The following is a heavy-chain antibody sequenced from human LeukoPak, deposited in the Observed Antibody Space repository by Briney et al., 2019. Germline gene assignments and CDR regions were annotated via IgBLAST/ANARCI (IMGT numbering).Heavy chain of an antibody. CDR3: AREIPYVAGKGGPTDY. Sequence: ASVKVSCKASGYTFTVYYMHWVRQAPGQGLEWMGWINPNSGGTNYAQKFQGRVTMTRDTSVSTVYMELSRLKSDDTAVYYCAREIPYVAGKGGPTDYWGQGTLLTVSS. D-gene: IGHD6-19*01. J-gene: IGHJ4*02. V-gene: IGHV1-2*02. CDR1: GYTFTVYY. CDR2: INPNSGGT.